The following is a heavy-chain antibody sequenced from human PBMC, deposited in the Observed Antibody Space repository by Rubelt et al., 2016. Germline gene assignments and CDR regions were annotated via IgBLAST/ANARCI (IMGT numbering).Heavy chain of an antibody. D-gene: IGHD6-13*01. CDR2: IYYSGST. CDR3: ARHGGYSSSWYEGYFDY. CDR1: GGSISSYY. Sequence: QLQLQESGPRLVKSSETLSLTCAVSGGSISSYYWSWIRQPPGKGLEWIGYIYYSGSTNYHPSRKSRVTISGDTSKNQFSLKLSSVTAADTAVYYCARHGGYSSSWYEGYFDYWGQGTLVTVSS. V-gene: IGHV4-59*08. J-gene: IGHJ4*02.